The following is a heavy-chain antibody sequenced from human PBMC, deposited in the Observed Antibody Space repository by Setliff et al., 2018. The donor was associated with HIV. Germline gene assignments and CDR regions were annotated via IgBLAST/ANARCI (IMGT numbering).Heavy chain of an antibody. CDR3: VRQGHWYIPWYFDY. D-gene: IGHD1-20*01. CDR2: IYHSGST. CDR1: GYSISSGYY. J-gene: IGHJ4*02. V-gene: IGHV4-38-2*01. Sequence: PSETLSLTCAVSGYSISSGYYWGWIRQPPGKGLEWIGSIYHSGSTYDSPSLKSRVTISLDTSKNHISLHLSSVTAADTAVYYCVRQGHWYIPWYFDYWGQGALVTVSS.